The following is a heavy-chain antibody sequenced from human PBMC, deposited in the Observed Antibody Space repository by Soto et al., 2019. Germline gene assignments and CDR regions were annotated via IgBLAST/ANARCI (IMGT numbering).Heavy chain of an antibody. D-gene: IGHD6-6*01. J-gene: IGHJ6*02. CDR2: IYPGDSDT. CDR3: ARQRSIAKELRYYSGMDV. V-gene: IGHV5-51*01. CDR1: GYSFISYW. Sequence: GESLKIPCKGSGYSFISYWIVWVRQMPGKGLEWVGIIYPGDSDTRYSPSFQGQVTISADKSISTAYLQWSSLKASDTAMYYCARQRSIAKELRYYSGMDVWGQGTTVTVSS.